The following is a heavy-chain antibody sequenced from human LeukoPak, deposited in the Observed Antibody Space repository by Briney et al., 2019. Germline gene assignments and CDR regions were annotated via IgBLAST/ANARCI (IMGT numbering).Heavy chain of an antibody. CDR3: ARDVDYDFWSGYSNNWFDP. CDR1: GGTFSSYA. CDR2: IIPILGIA. D-gene: IGHD3-3*01. Sequence: SVKVSCKASGGTFSSYAISWVRRAPGQGLEWMGRIIPILGIANYAQKFQGRVTITADKSTSTAYMELSSLRSEDTAVYYCARDVDYDFWSGYSNNWFDPWGQGTLVTVSS. V-gene: IGHV1-69*04. J-gene: IGHJ5*02.